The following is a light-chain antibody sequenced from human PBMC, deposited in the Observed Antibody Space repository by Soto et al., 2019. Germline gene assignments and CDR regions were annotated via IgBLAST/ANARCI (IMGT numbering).Light chain of an antibody. CDR3: QQYNSYST. CDR2: DAS. V-gene: IGKV1-5*01. Sequence: DIQMTQSPSTLSASVGDRVTITCRASQSIGSWLAWYQQKPGKAPKLLIYDASSFESGVPSRFSGSGSGTEFTLTISSLQPDDFATYYCQQYNSYSTFGQGTKVEIK. J-gene: IGKJ1*01. CDR1: QSIGSW.